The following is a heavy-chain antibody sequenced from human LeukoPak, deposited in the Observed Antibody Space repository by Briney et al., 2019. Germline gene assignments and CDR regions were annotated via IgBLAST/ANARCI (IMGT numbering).Heavy chain of an antibody. CDR3: ARTLVVVMYYGMDV. CDR2: IHNDGSA. J-gene: IGHJ6*02. D-gene: IGHD3-22*01. V-gene: IGHV3-66*02. CDR1: GFAVSVNY. Sequence: GGSLRLSCAASGFAVSVNYMNWIRQSPEKGLEWVSIIHNDGSAYYADSVKGRFTISRDNSKNTLYLQMNSLRAEDTAVYYCARTLVVVMYYGMDVWGQGTTVTVSS.